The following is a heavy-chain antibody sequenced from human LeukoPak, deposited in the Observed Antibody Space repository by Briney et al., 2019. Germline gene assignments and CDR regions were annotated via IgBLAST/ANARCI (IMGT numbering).Heavy chain of an antibody. J-gene: IGHJ3*02. CDR1: GLTVSSNY. CDR3: AKALGFGVDAFDI. V-gene: IGHV3-53*01. Sequence: GGSLRLSCAASGLTVSSNYMSWVRQAPGKGLEWVSEIYSDGSTYYADSVKGRFTISRDNSKNTLYLQMNSLRAEDTAVYYCAKALGFGVDAFDIWGQGTMVTVSS. CDR2: IYSDGST. D-gene: IGHD3-3*01.